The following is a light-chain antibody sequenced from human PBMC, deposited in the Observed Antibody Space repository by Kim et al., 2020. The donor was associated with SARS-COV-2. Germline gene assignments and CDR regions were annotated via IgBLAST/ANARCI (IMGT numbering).Light chain of an antibody. V-gene: IGLV3-21*04. CDR3: QVCDSSSNLRV. CDR2: YDS. Sequence: APGKKARNTCGGNNIGSKRVRWYQQRRGQAPVLGICYDSDRPSGIPERFSGSNSGKTATLTISRVEGGDEADYYCQVCDSSSNLRVFGGGPQLT. CDR1: NIGSKR. J-gene: IGLJ3*02.